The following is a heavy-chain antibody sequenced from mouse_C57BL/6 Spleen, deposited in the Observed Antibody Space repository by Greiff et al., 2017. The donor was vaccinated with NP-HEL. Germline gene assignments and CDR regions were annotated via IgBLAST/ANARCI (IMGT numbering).Heavy chain of an antibody. V-gene: IGHV2-2*01. CDR3: ARRPYYYAMDY. Sequence: VQLQQSGPGLVQPSQSLSITCTVSGFSFTSYGVHWVRQSPGKGLEWLGVICSGGSTDYNAAFISRLSISKDNSKSQVFFKMNRLQADDTAIYYCARRPYYYAMDYWGQGTSVTVSS. J-gene: IGHJ4*01. CDR2: ICSGGST. CDR1: GFSFTSYG.